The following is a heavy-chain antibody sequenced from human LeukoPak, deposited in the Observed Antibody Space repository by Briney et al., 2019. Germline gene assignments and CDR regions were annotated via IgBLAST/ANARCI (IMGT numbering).Heavy chain of an antibody. J-gene: IGHJ6*02. V-gene: IGHV3-23*01. Sequence: AGGSLRLSCAASGFTFSSYGMSWVRQAPGKGLEWVSAISGSGGNTYHADSVKGRFTISRDNSKNTLYLQMNSLRAEDTAVYYIANSHGDSSHHYGMDFWGQGTTVTVSS. CDR1: GFTFSSYG. CDR2: ISGSGGNT. CDR3: ANSHGDSSHHYGMDF. D-gene: IGHD4-17*01.